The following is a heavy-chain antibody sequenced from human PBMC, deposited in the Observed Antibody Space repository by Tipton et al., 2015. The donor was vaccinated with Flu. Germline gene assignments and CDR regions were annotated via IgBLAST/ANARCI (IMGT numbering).Heavy chain of an antibody. CDR1: GFTFSSYA. V-gene: IGHV3-33*01. CDR2: IWYDGSNK. Sequence: RSLRLSCAASGFTFSSYAMHWVRQAPGKGLEWVAGIWYDGSNKYYADSVKGRFTISRDNAKNSLYLQMNSLRVGDTAVYYCARGPLPDSNWYNGMDVWGQGTTVTVSS. J-gene: IGHJ6*02. D-gene: IGHD6-13*01. CDR3: ARGPLPDSNWYNGMDV.